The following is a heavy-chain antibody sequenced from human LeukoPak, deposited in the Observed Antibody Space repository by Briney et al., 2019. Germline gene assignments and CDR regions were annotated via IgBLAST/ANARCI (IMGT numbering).Heavy chain of an antibody. CDR2: IYYSGST. D-gene: IGHD2-15*01. V-gene: IGHV4-59*01. CDR1: GGSFSSYY. J-gene: IGHJ5*02. Sequence: SETLSLTCAVYGGSFSSYYWSWIRQPPGKGLEWIGYIYYSGSTNYNPSLKSRVTISVDTSKNQFSLKLSSVTAADTAVYYCARHCSGGSCTNIDRWGQGTLVTVSS. CDR3: ARHCSGGSCTNIDR.